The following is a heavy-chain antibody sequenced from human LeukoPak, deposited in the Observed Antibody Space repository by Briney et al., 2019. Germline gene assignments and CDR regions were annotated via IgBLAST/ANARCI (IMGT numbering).Heavy chain of an antibody. CDR2: ISYDGSNK. CDR1: GFTFSSYA. D-gene: IGHD6-13*01. Sequence: PGRSLRLSCAASGFTFSSYAMHWVRQAPGKGLEWVAVISYDGSNKYYADSVKGRFTISRDNSKNTLYLQMNSLRAEDTAVYYCARGAPKAAAADYWGQGTLVTVSS. V-gene: IGHV3-30*04. CDR3: ARGAPKAAAADY. J-gene: IGHJ4*02.